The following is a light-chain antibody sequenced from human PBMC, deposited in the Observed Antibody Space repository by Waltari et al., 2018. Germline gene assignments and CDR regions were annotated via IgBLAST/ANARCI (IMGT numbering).Light chain of an antibody. J-gene: IGLJ2*01. CDR1: NIGTKH. CDR2: YDI. Sequence: SYELAQPPSLSVSPGQTARITCGGDNIGTKHINWYHQTPPQAPVLVVHYDISRPSGLHERFSGSKSGNIATLTIIGVEAGDDAYYYCQVGDSSSDEAVFGRGTRLTVL. V-gene: IGLV3-21*02. CDR3: QVGDSSSDEAV.